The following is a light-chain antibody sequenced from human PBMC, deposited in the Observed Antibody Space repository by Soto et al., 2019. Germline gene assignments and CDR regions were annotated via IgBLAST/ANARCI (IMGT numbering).Light chain of an antibody. CDR3: MQGTHWPPWT. CDR2: KVS. Sequence: DVVMTQSPLSLPVTLGQPASISCRSSQSLVSSDGNMYLNWFQQRPGQSPRRLIYKVSNRDSGVPDRFSGSGSGTDFTLKISRVEAEDVGVYYCMQGTHWPPWTFGQGTKVEIK. V-gene: IGKV2-30*01. CDR1: QSLVSSDGNMY. J-gene: IGKJ1*01.